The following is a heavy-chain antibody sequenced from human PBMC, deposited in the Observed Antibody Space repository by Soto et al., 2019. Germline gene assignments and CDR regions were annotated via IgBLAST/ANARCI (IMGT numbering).Heavy chain of an antibody. Sequence: SVKVSCKASVDTFSRYAIGWVRQAPRQGLEWMGGIIPIFGTPSHAQKFQGRLTIMADKSTSTVSMELSSLKSEYTAVYYCAGTMGIAVGLPFAYWRRGTLVTVSS. J-gene: IGHJ4*02. CDR1: VDTFSRYA. D-gene: IGHD6-19*01. CDR2: IIPIFGTP. V-gene: IGHV1-69*06. CDR3: AGTMGIAVGLPFAY.